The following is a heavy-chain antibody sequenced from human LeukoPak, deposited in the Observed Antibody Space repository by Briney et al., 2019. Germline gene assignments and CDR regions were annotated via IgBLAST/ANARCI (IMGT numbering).Heavy chain of an antibody. CDR3: AKDRPNYDFWSGYYTPFDY. Sequence: GGSLRLSCAASGFTFSSYAMSWVRQAPGKGLERVSAISGSGGSTYYADSVKGRFTISRDNSKNTLYLQMNSLRAEDTAVYYCAKDRPNYDFWSGYYTPFDYWGQGTLVTVSS. CDR1: GFTFSSYA. J-gene: IGHJ4*02. CDR2: ISGSGGST. V-gene: IGHV3-23*01. D-gene: IGHD3-3*01.